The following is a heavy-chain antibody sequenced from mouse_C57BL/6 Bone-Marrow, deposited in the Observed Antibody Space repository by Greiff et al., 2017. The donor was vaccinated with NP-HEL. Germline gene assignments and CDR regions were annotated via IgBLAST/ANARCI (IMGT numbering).Heavy chain of an antibody. CDR2: IDPNSGGT. J-gene: IGHJ1*03. CDR3: AGDYYGSRGWYFDV. V-gene: IGHV1-72*01. D-gene: IGHD1-1*01. CDR1: GYTFTSYW. Sequence: QVQLQQPGADLVKPGASVKLSCKASGYTFTSYWMHWVKQRPGRGLEWIGRIDPNSGGTKFNEKFKTKATLTVDKPSSTAYMQLSSLTSEDSAVYYGAGDYYGSRGWYFDVWGTGTTVTVSS.